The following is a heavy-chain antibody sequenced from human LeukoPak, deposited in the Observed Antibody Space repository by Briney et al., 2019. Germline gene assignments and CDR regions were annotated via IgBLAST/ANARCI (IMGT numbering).Heavy chain of an antibody. D-gene: IGHD3-10*01. CDR3: ARDHIPYGSRSYGY. Sequence: ASVKVSCKASGYTFTGYYMHWVRQAPGQGLEWMGRINPNSGGTNYAQKFQGRVTMTRDTSISTAYMELSRLRSDDTAVYYCARDHIPYGSRSYGYWGQGTLVTVSS. V-gene: IGHV1-2*06. CDR2: INPNSGGT. J-gene: IGHJ4*02. CDR1: GYTFTGYY.